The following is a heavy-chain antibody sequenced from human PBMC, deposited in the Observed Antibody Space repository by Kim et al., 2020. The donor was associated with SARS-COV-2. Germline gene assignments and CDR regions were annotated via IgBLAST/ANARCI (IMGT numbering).Heavy chain of an antibody. J-gene: IGHJ2*01. CDR1: GFSFRTYT. V-gene: IGHV3-21*06. CDR2: ISSNSAYI. Sequence: GGSLRLSCAASGFSFRTYTMNWVRQAPGKGLDWVSSISSNSAYIYYADSLRGRFTISRDNAKNLMYLQMNGLRAEDTAVYYCARESASYRISSSDYFDLWGRGTLVTVSS. D-gene: IGHD6-6*01. CDR3: ARESASYRISSSDYFDL.